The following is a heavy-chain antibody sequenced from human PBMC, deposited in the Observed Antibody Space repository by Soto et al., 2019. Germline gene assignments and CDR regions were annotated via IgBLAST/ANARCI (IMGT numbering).Heavy chain of an antibody. J-gene: IGHJ3*02. Sequence: EVQLLESGGGLVQPGGSLRLSCAASGFTFSSYAMSWVRQAPGKGLEWVSAISGSGGSTYYADSVKGRFTISRDNSKNTLYLQMNSLRAEDTAVYYCAKDPYGSGSYYKVFLDAFDIWGQGTMVTVSS. CDR1: GFTFSSYA. D-gene: IGHD3-10*01. CDR2: ISGSGGST. CDR3: AKDPYGSGSYYKVFLDAFDI. V-gene: IGHV3-23*01.